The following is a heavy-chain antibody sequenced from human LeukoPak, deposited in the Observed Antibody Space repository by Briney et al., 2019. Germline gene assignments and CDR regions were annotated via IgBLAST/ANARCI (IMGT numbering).Heavy chain of an antibody. J-gene: IGHJ4*02. CDR2: ISWNSGSI. CDR1: GFTFDDYA. CDR3: AKDRSEQWLVPDDY. V-gene: IGHV3-9*01. D-gene: IGHD6-19*01. Sequence: GGSLRLSCAASGFTFDDYAMHWVRQAPGKGLEWVSGISWNSGSIGYADSVKGRSTISRDNAKNSLYLQMNSLRAEDTALYYCAKDRSEQWLVPDDYWGQGTLVTVSS.